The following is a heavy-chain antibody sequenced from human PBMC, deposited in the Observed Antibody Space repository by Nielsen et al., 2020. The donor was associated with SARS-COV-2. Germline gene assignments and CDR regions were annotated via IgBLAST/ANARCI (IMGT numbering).Heavy chain of an antibody. Sequence: SLKISCAASGFTFDDYAMHWVRQAPGKGLEWVSGISWNSGSIGYADSVKGRFTISRDNAKNSLYLQMNSLRAEDTALYYCAKDIDCSSTSCFVFDYWGQGTLVTVSS. CDR3: AKDIDCSSTSCFVFDY. CDR2: ISWNSGSI. V-gene: IGHV3-9*01. CDR1: GFTFDDYA. J-gene: IGHJ4*02. D-gene: IGHD2-2*01.